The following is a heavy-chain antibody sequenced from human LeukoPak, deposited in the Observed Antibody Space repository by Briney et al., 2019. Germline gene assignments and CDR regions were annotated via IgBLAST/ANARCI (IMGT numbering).Heavy chain of an antibody. D-gene: IGHD1-1*01. J-gene: IGHJ2*01. Sequence: ASVKVSCKASGYTFNTYGISWVRQAPGQGLEWMGWISAYNGNRNYAQRIQGRVTMTIDTSTSTAYMELRSLRSDDTAVYFCAREAGTGVLRYLDLWGRGTLLTVSS. CDR2: ISAYNGNR. CDR1: GYTFNTYG. CDR3: AREAGTGVLRYLDL. V-gene: IGHV1-18*01.